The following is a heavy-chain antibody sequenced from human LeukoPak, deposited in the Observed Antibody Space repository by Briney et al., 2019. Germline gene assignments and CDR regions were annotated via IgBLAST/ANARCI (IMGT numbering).Heavy chain of an antibody. D-gene: IGHD3-9*01. J-gene: IGHJ5*02. CDR2: IWYDGSNK. CDR3: ARDLRKRGIAIFPTYWFDP. V-gene: IGHV3-33*01. Sequence: GRSLRLSCAASGFTFSRYGMHWVRQAPGKGLEWVAVIWYDGSNKYYADSVKGRFTISRDNSKNTLYLQMNNLRAEDTAVYYCARDLRKRGIAIFPTYWFDPWGQGTLVTVSS. CDR1: GFTFSRYG.